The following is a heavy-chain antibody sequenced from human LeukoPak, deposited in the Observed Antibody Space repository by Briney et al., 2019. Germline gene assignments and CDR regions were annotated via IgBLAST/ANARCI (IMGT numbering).Heavy chain of an antibody. V-gene: IGHV1-2*02. D-gene: IGHD3-10*01. CDR2: INPNSGGT. J-gene: IGHJ4*02. CDR1: VYTFTGYY. CDR3: ARSGFYFDY. Sequence: ASVKVSCKASVYTFTGYYMHWVRQAPGQGLEWIGWINPNSGGTNYAQTFQGRVTMTRDTSISTAYMELSRLRSDDTAVYYCARSGFYFDYWGQGTRVTVSS.